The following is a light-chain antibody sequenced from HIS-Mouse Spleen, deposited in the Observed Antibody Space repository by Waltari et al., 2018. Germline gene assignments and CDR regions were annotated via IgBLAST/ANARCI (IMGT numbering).Light chain of an antibody. CDR1: ACPKKL. V-gene: IGLV3-10*01. Sequence: SYELTQPPSVSVSPGQTARIPCSGDACPKKLSFWYQQKSGQAPVLVIYEDSKRPSGIPERFSGSSSGTMATLTISGAQVEDEADYYCYSTDSSGNHRVFGGGTKLTVL. CDR2: EDS. CDR3: YSTDSSGNHRV. J-gene: IGLJ2*01.